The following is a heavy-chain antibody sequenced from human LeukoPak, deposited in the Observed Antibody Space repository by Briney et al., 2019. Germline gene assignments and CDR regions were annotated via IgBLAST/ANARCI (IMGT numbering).Heavy chain of an antibody. CDR1: GYTFTGHY. Sequence: ASVKVSCKASGYTFTGHYMHWVRQAPGQGLEWMGWINPNSGGTNYAQKFQGRVTMTRDTSISTAYMELSRLRSDDTAVYYCARDSDYYDSSGYDYWGQGTLVTVSS. CDR3: ARDSDYYDSSGYDY. J-gene: IGHJ4*02. D-gene: IGHD3-22*01. V-gene: IGHV1-2*02. CDR2: INPNSGGT.